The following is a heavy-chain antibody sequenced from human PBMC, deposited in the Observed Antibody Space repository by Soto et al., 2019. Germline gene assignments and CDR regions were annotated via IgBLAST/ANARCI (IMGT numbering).Heavy chain of an antibody. Sequence: QVQLVQSGAEVKKPGSSVKVSCKASGGTFSNYVVNWVRQAPGQGLEWMGRIIPISGAANYAQKFQGRVTITADKSTSPSYMELSSLRSEDTAVYYCARDMTRTVVPYFDFWGQGTLVTVSS. CDR1: GGTFSNYV. CDR3: ARDMTRTVVPYFDF. CDR2: IIPISGAA. D-gene: IGHD1-7*01. J-gene: IGHJ4*02. V-gene: IGHV1-69*06.